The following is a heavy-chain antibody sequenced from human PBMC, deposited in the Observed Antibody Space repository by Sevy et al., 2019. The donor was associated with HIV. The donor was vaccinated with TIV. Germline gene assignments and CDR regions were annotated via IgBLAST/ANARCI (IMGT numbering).Heavy chain of an antibody. CDR3: ASGIFNFDY. CDR1: GLSFSDYS. V-gene: IGHV3-48*02. J-gene: IGHJ4*02. CDR2: ISGSSSTI. D-gene: IGHD3-9*01. Sequence: GGSLRLSCAASGLSFSDYSMNWVRQAPGKGLEWVSYISGSSSTIYYEDSVKGRFTISSDNAKNSLYLQMNTLRDEDTAIYYCASGIFNFDYWGRGTLVTVSS.